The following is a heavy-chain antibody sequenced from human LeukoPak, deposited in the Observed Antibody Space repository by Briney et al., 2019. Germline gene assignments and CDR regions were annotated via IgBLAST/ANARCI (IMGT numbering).Heavy chain of an antibody. V-gene: IGHV3-23*01. CDR1: GFTFGRCA. Sequence: GGSLRLSCVASGFTFGRCAMRWVRQAPGKGLEWVSSISVSGDNTYYADSVKGRFTISRDDSKNTLYLQMNSLRVEDTAVYYCAASTYWYPDYYWGQGTLVTVSS. J-gene: IGHJ4*02. D-gene: IGHD2-8*02. CDR2: ISVSGDNT. CDR3: AASTYWYPDYY.